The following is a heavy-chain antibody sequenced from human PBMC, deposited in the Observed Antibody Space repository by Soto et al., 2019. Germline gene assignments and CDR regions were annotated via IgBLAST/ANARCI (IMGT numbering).Heavy chain of an antibody. D-gene: IGHD2-8*02. CDR2: ISAYNGNT. V-gene: IGHV1-18*04. J-gene: IGHJ4*02. Sequence: QVQLVQSGAEVKKPGASVKVSCKASGYTFTSYGISWVRQAPGQGLEWMGWISAYNGNTNYAQKLQGRVTMTTDTPTRTAYMELRSQSSDDTAVYYCARGRAGYDGGVFWSMNHFLLDYGGGGTLV. CDR1: GYTFTSYG. CDR3: ARGRAGYDGGVFWSMNHFLLDY.